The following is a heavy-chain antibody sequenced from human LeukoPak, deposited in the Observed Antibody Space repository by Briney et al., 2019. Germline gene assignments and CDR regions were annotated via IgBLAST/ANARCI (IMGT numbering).Heavy chain of an antibody. CDR3: AREGVVVVPAARHNWFDP. D-gene: IGHD2-2*01. CDR2: IIPIFGTA. Sequence: GASVKVSCKASGGTFSSYAISWVRQAPGQGLEWMGGIIPIFGTANYAQKFQGRVTITADESTSTAYMELSSLRSEDTAVYYCAREGVVVVPAARHNWFDPWGQGTLVTVSS. V-gene: IGHV1-69*13. J-gene: IGHJ5*02. CDR1: GGTFSSYA.